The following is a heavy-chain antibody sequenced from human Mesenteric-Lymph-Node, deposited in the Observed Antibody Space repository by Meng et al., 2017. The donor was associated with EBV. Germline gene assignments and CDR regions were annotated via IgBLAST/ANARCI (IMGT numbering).Heavy chain of an antibody. CDR2: INPSGGST. Sequence: QVQLVQSGAEVKKPGASVNVSCKASGNTFSSYYMHWVRQAPGQGLEWMGIINPSGGSTSYAQRFQGRVTMTRDTSTSTLYMELSSLRSDDTAVYYCAKASHWNYVDDWGQGTLVTVAS. V-gene: IGHV1-46*01. D-gene: IGHD1-1*01. CDR1: GNTFSSYY. J-gene: IGHJ4*02. CDR3: AKASHWNYVDD.